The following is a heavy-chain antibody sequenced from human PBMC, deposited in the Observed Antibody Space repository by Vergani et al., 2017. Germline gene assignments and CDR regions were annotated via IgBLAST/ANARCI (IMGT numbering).Heavy chain of an antibody. Sequence: QVQLQQWGAGLLKPSETLSLTCAVYGGSFSGYYWSWIRQPPGKGLEWIGYIYYSGSTNYNPSLKSRVTISVDTSKNQFSLKLSSVTAADTAVYYCARDQIVGNNWFDPWGQGTLVTVSS. CDR2: IYYSGST. D-gene: IGHD2/OR15-2a*01. J-gene: IGHJ5*02. CDR3: ARDQIVGNNWFDP. V-gene: IGHV4-34*11. CDR1: GGSFSGYY.